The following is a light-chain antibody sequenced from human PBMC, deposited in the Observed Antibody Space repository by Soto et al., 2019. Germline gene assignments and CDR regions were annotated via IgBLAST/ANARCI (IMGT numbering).Light chain of an antibody. Sequence: EIVMTQSPATLSVSPGERATLSCRASQTVSSNLAWYQQKPGQAPRLLIYGASTRATGIPARFSGSGSGTEFTLTISSLQSEDFAVYFCQQYDNWPPITFGQGTRLEIK. CDR3: QQYDNWPPIT. V-gene: IGKV3-15*01. J-gene: IGKJ5*01. CDR1: QTVSSN. CDR2: GAS.